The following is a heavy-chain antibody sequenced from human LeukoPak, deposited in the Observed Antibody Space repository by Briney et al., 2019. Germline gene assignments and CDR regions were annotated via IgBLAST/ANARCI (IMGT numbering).Heavy chain of an antibody. CDR3: GRVSDYCTGGSCYSDY. CDR1: GFTFSTYW. Sequence: PGGSLRLSCAASGFTFSTYWMTWVRQAPGKGLEWVANINQDGSERPYVDSVKGRFTISRDNAKNSVSLQINSLRADDTAVYYCGRVSDYCTGGSCYSDYWGQGTLVTVSS. V-gene: IGHV3-7*01. CDR2: INQDGSER. J-gene: IGHJ4*02. D-gene: IGHD2-15*01.